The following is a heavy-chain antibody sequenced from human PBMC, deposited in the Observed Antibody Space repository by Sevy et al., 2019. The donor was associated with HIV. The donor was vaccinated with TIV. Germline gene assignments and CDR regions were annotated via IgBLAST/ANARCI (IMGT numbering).Heavy chain of an antibody. CDR2: VYYTGGT. CDR3: ARRNDFDI. V-gene: IGHV4-59*08. Sequence: SETLSLTCTVSGGSINSDHWNWIRQPPGKGLEWIGYVYYTGGTNYNPSLKNRVTISVDRTKNPFSLKLTSVTAADMTVYYCARRNDFDIWGQGTMVTVSS. J-gene: IGHJ3*02. CDR1: GGSINSDH.